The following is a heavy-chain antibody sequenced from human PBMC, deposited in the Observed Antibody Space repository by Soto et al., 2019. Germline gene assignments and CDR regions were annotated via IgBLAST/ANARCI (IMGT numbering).Heavy chain of an antibody. D-gene: IGHD3-3*01. CDR2: ISGSGGST. CDR1: GFTFSSYA. Sequence: EVQLLESGGGLVQPGGSLRLSCAASGFTFSSYAMSWVRQAPGKGLEWVSAISGSGGSTYYADSVEGRFTISRDNSKNTLYLQMNSLRAEDTAVYYCAKDLSPWTGAYYDFWSGYYSDPWFDPWGQGTLVTVSS. J-gene: IGHJ5*02. V-gene: IGHV3-23*01. CDR3: AKDLSPWTGAYYDFWSGYYSDPWFDP.